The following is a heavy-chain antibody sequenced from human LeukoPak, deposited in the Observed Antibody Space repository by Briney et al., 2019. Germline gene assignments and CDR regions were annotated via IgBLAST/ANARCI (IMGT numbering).Heavy chain of an antibody. J-gene: IGHJ4*02. V-gene: IGHV3-23*01. CDR2: ISGSGGST. CDR3: AKDEDYSDYVPQILDY. CDR1: GFTFSSYA. D-gene: IGHD4-11*01. Sequence: GGSLRLSCAASGFTFSSYAMSWVRQAPGKGREWVSAISGSGGSTYYADSVKGRFTISRDNSKNTLYLQMNSLRAEDTAVYYCAKDEDYSDYVPQILDYWGQGTLVTVSS.